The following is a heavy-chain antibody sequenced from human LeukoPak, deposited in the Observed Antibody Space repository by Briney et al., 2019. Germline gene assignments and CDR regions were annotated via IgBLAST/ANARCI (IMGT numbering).Heavy chain of an antibody. Sequence: GGSLRLSCAASGFTFNTYGMHWVRQAPGQGLEWVAASWFDGSVKHYSDAVKGRFTISRDNSLNTLYLQMNSLRVEDTAIYYCAKDTGVQFLEPAFWGQGTLVTVSS. CDR2: SWFDGSVK. CDR1: GFTFNTYG. J-gene: IGHJ4*02. CDR3: AKDTGVQFLEPAF. V-gene: IGHV3-33*06. D-gene: IGHD3-3*01.